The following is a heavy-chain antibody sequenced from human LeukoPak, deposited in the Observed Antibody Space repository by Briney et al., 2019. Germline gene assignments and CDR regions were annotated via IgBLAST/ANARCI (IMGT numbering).Heavy chain of an antibody. CDR2: ISAYNGNT. CDR3: ARDRERVVATMGYY. CDR1: GYTFTSYG. Sequence: GASVKVSCKASGYTFTSYGISWVRQAPGQGLEWMGWISAYNGNTNYAQKLQGRVTMTTDTSTSTAYMELRGLRSDDTAVYYCARDRERVVATMGYYWGQGTLVTVSS. V-gene: IGHV1-18*01. D-gene: IGHD5-12*01. J-gene: IGHJ4*02.